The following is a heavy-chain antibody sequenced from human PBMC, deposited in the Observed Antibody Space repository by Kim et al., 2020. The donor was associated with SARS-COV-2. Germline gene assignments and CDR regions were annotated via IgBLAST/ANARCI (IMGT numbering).Heavy chain of an antibody. J-gene: IGHJ6*02. D-gene: IGHD6-13*01. Sequence: GGSLRLSCAASGFTFSDYYMSWIRQAPGKGLEWVSYISSSGSTIYYADSVKGRFTISRDNAKNSLYLQMNSLRAEDSAVYYCARDAAGFRAAYYYYGMDVWGQGTTVTVSS. CDR1: GFTFSDYY. V-gene: IGHV3-11*01. CDR2: ISSSGSTI. CDR3: ARDAAGFRAAYYYYGMDV.